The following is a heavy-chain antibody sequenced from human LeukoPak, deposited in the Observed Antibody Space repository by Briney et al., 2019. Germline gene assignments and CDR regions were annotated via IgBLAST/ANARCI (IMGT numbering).Heavy chain of an antibody. D-gene: IGHD6-19*01. J-gene: IGHJ1*01. CDR2: IYYSGST. CDR3: ARDAGSGWYLEYFQH. CDR1: GGSISSSSYY. V-gene: IGHV4-39*07. Sequence: SETLSLTCTVSGGSISSSSYYWGWIRQPPGKGLEWIGSIYYSGSTYYNPSLKSRVTISVDTSKNQFSLKLSSVTAADTAVYYCARDAGSGWYLEYFQHWGQGTLVTVSS.